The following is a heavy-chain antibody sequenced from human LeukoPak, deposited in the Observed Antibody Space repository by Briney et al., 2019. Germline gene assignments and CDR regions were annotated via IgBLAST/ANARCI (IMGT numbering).Heavy chain of an antibody. CDR1: GGSISSGGYS. Sequence: PSETLSLTCAVSGGSISSGGYSWSWIWQPPGKGLEWIGYIYHSGSTSYNPSLKSRVTISVDTSKNQFSLKLSSVTAADTAVYYCARDDSGFDPWGQGTLVTVSS. V-gene: IGHV4-30-2*05. J-gene: IGHJ5*02. CDR2: IYHSGST. CDR3: ARDDSGFDP. D-gene: IGHD5-18*01.